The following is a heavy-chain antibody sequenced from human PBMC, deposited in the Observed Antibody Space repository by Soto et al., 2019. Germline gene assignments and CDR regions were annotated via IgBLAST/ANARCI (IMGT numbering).Heavy chain of an antibody. D-gene: IGHD2-2*01. CDR2: IYPGDSDT. V-gene: IGHV5-51*01. Sequence: GESLKISCKGSGYSFTSYWIGWVRQMPGKGLEWMGIIYPGDSDTRYSPSFQGQVTISADKSISTAYLQWSSLKASDTAMYYCARQRGYRSSTSCHLYGMDVWGQGTTVTVSS. CDR3: ARQRGYRSSTSCHLYGMDV. CDR1: GYSFTSYW. J-gene: IGHJ6*02.